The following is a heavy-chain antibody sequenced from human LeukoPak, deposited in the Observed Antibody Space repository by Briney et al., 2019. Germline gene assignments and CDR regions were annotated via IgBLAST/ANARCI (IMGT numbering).Heavy chain of an antibody. CDR2: IYTSGST. V-gene: IGHV4-4*07. Sequence: SETLSLTCTVSGGSISSYYWSWIRQPAGKGLEWLGRIYTSGSTNYNPSLKSRVTMSVDTSKNQFSLKLSSVTAADTAVYYCARDTTVTSRYYYYYMDVWGKGTTVTVSS. D-gene: IGHD4-17*01. J-gene: IGHJ6*03. CDR3: ARDTTVTSRYYYYYMDV. CDR1: GGSISSYY.